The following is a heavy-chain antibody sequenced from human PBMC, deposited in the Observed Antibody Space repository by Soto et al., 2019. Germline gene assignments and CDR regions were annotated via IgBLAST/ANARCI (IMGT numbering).Heavy chain of an antibody. CDR3: ASRPGYYLYNWFDP. J-gene: IGHJ5*02. CDR1: GGSISGYY. D-gene: IGHD3-22*01. CDR2: INHSGST. V-gene: IGHV4-34*01. Sequence: SEPLSLTCAVYGGSISGYYWSWLSKTPGKGLEWIGEINHSGSTNYNPSLKSRVTISVDTSKNQFSLKLSSVTAAGTAVYYCASRPGYYLYNWFDPWGQGTLVTVSS.